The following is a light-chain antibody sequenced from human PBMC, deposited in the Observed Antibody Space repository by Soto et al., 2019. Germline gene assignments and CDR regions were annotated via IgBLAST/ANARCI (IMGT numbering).Light chain of an antibody. Sequence: AIQLTQAPSALSACVGARVTITCRASQAIRTALGWYQQRPGKVPKLLIYAASTLQSGVPSRFSGSGSGTDFTLTISSLQPEDFATYYCLLDFRYFWAFGQGTKVDTK. V-gene: IGKV1-6*01. CDR2: AAS. CDR1: QAIRTA. CDR3: LLDFRYFWA. J-gene: IGKJ1*01.